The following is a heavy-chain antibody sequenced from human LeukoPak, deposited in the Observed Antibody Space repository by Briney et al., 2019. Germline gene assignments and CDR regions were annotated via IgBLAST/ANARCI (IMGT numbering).Heavy chain of an antibody. CDR2: FILIFGTA. J-gene: IGHJ4*02. V-gene: IGHV1-69*06. CDR1: VGTFTTYA. D-gene: IGHD3-22*01. CDR3: ARVAYYYYISGYYFDY. Sequence: GFPVRVSSTPSVGTFTTYAISWGGQAPGQGGEGRGGFILIFGTANYAQKFQGRVTITADKSTSTPYMELSTLSSADTAVYYCARVAYYYYISGYYFDYWGQGTLVTVSS.